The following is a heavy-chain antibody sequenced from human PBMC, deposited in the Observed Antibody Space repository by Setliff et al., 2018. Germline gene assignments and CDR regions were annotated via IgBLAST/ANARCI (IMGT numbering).Heavy chain of an antibody. J-gene: IGHJ3*02. Sequence: ASVTVSCKASGYTLTNYYMHWVRQAPGQGLEWMGIINPSGGLTRYAQKFQGRVTMTRDTSASTVYMEVSSLRYEDTAVYYCARDRYYNSWSGTSITAPPDAFDIWGQWTMVTVSS. CDR1: GYTLTNYY. CDR3: ARDRYYNSWSGTSITAPPDAFDI. V-gene: IGHV1-46*03. D-gene: IGHD3-3*01. CDR2: INPSGGLT.